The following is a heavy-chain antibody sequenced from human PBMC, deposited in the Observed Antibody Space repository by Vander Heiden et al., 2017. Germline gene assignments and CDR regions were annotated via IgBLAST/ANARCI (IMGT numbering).Heavy chain of an antibody. CDR1: GFTFSSYA. CDR2: ISYDGSNK. J-gene: IGHJ6*02. CDR3: ARSLAAAGTYYYYYYGMDV. Sequence: QVQLVESGGGVVQPGRSLRLSCAASGFTFSSYAMHWVRQAPGKGLEWVAVISYDGSNKYYADSVKGRFTISRDNSKNTLYLQMNSLRAEDTAVYYCARSLAAAGTYYYYYYGMDVWGQGTTVTVSS. D-gene: IGHD6-13*01. V-gene: IGHV3-30*04.